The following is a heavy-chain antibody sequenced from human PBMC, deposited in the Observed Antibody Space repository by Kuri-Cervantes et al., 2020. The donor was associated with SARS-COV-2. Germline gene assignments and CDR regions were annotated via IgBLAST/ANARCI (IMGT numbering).Heavy chain of an antibody. V-gene: IGHV3-7*01. J-gene: IGHJ4*02. D-gene: IGHD3-3*01. Sequence: GESLKISCAASGFTFSSYWMSWVRQAPGKGLEWVANIKQDGSEKYYVDSVKGRFTISRDNAKNSLYLQMNSLRAEDTAVYYCARKRNNYDFWSGPIYYFDYWCQGTLVTVSS. CDR2: IKQDGSEK. CDR3: ARKRNNYDFWSGPIYYFDY. CDR1: GFTFSSYW.